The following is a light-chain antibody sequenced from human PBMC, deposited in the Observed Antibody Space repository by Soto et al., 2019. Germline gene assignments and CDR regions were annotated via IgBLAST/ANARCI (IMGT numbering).Light chain of an antibody. CDR3: QERNRWPRGT. Sequence: EVVLTQSPAILSLSPGERATLSCRASQSVSVNFAWYQHKPGQAPRPLIYSASDRAPGIPARFSGSGSGTDFNLTISSLEPEDFAVYYCQERNRWPRGTFGAGTKVEIK. J-gene: IGKJ4*01. CDR1: QSVSVN. CDR2: SAS. V-gene: IGKV3-11*01.